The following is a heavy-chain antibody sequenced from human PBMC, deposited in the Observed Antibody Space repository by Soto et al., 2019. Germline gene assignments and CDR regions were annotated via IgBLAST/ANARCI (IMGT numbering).Heavy chain of an antibody. CDR1: GGSISSYY. Sequence: SETLSLTCTVSGGSISSYYWSWVRQPPGKGLEWIGYIYYSGSTDYNPSLKSRVTISVDTSKNQFSLKLSSVTAADTAVYYCARRSSSCFVYWGQGTLVSVSS. D-gene: IGHD6-13*01. V-gene: IGHV4-59*08. CDR3: ARRSSSCFVY. CDR2: IYYSGST. J-gene: IGHJ4*02.